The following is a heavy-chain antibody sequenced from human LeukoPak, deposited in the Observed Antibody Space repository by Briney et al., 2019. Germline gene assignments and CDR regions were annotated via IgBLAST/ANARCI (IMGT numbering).Heavy chain of an antibody. D-gene: IGHD1-1*01. Sequence: GASVKVSCKTSGYTFTSYAISWVRQAPGQGLEWMGWIHTNTGNPTYAQGFTGRYVFSLDTSVSTAYLQISGLKADDTAVYYCGRDTKNWGQGTLVTVSS. J-gene: IGHJ4*02. CDR3: GRDTKN. CDR1: GYTFTSYA. V-gene: IGHV7-4-1*02. CDR2: IHTNTGNP.